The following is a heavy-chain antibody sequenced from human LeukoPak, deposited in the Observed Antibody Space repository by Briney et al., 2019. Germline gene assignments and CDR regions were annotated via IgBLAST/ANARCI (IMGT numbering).Heavy chain of an antibody. V-gene: IGHV3-9*01. CDR3: AKAALRFLEWLSNPFDY. D-gene: IGHD3-3*01. CDR1: GFTFDDYA. CDR2: ISWNSGGI. Sequence: PGRSLRLSCAASGFTFDDYAMHWVRQAPGKGLEWVSGISWNSGGIGYADSVKGRFTISRDNAKNSLYLQMNSLRAEDTALYYCAKAALRFLEWLSNPFDYWGQGTLVTVSS. J-gene: IGHJ4*02.